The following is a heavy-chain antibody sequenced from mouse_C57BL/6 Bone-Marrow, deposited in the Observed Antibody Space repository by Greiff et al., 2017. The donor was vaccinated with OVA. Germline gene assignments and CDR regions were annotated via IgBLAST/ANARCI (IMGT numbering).Heavy chain of an antibody. CDR1: GYTFTSYG. Sequence: VQLQQSGAELARPGASVKLSCKASGYTFTSYGISWVKQRTGQGLEWIGEIYPRSGNTYYNEKFKGKATLTADKSSSTAYMELRSLTSEDSAVYVCARKGDYYGSSPWCAYWGQGTLVTVSA. J-gene: IGHJ3*01. CDR3: ARKGDYYGSSPWCAY. CDR2: IYPRSGNT. V-gene: IGHV1-81*01. D-gene: IGHD1-1*01.